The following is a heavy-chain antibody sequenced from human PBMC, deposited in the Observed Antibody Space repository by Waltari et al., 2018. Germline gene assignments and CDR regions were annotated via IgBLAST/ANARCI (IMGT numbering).Heavy chain of an antibody. Sequence: QVQLQESGTGLVKPSENLSLTCTVSGYSISTAYFWGWIRQAPGKGLEWIGSIYHSGSTYYNPSLKSRVTISVDTSRNQFSLKVNSVTAADTSVYYCARGGTVTTPLDYWGQGTLVTVSS. V-gene: IGHV4-38-2*02. J-gene: IGHJ4*02. CDR1: GYSISTAYF. CDR2: IYHSGST. CDR3: ARGGTVTTPLDY. D-gene: IGHD4-17*01.